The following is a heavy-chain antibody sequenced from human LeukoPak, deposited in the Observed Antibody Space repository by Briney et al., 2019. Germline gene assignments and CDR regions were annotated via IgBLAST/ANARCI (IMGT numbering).Heavy chain of an antibody. CDR2: IYGGGST. Sequence: GSLRLSCAVSGFAVSNNYMSGVRQSPGKGREWVSIIYGGGSTYYADSVTGRFTISTHNHKNTLFLQLNSLRTEDTAVYYCARAYDSRGYWPEYFHHWGQGTLVTVS. D-gene: IGHD3-22*01. V-gene: IGHV3-53*04. CDR1: GFAVSNNY. J-gene: IGHJ1*01. CDR3: ARAYDSRGYWPEYFHH.